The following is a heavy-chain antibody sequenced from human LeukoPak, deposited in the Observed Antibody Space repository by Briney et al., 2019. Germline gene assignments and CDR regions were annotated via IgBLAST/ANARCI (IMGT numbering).Heavy chain of an antibody. Sequence: GGSLRLSCAASGSTFRTYGMHWVRQAPGKGLEWVAAISDDGNAKKYADSVKGRFTISRDNSNNNLYLQMNTLTDDDTAVYYCAKGMGYRGSWSNWFDPWGQGTLVTVSS. CDR3: AKGMGYRGSWSNWFDP. V-gene: IGHV3-30*18. CDR1: GSTFRTYG. J-gene: IGHJ5*01. CDR2: ISDDGNAK. D-gene: IGHD6-13*01.